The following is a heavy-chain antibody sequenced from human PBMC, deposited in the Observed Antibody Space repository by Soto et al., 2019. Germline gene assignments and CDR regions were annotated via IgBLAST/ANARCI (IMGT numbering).Heavy chain of an antibody. V-gene: IGHV3-15*07. CDR3: ARAPASLGAFDI. Sequence: GSLRLSCAASGLTFNNAWMNWVRQAPGKGLEWVGRIKSKNDGGATEYSAPVKDRFTISRDDSKNTLYLQMNSLKTEDTAVYYCARAPASLGAFDIWGQGTMVTVSS. CDR2: IKSKNDGGAT. CDR1: GLTFNNAW. J-gene: IGHJ3*02. D-gene: IGHD2-2*01.